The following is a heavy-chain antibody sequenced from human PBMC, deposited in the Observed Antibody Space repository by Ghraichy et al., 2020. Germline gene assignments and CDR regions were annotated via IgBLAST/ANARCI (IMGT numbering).Heavy chain of an antibody. CDR2: ISSSSSYI. J-gene: IGHJ6*02. V-gene: IGHV3-21*01. CDR1: GFTFSSYS. D-gene: IGHD2-2*01. Sequence: GGSLRLSCAASGFTFSSYSMNWVRQAPGKGLEWVSSISSSSSYIYYADSVKGRFTISRDNAKNSLYLQMNSLRAEDTAVYYCARVRDIVVVPAAAHYGMDVWGQGTTVTVSS. CDR3: ARVRDIVVVPAAAHYGMDV.